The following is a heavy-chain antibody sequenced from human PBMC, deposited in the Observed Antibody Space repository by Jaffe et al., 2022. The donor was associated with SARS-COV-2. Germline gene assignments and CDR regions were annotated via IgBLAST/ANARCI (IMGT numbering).Heavy chain of an antibody. V-gene: IGHV3-74*01. CDR2: MSGDGTTT. D-gene: IGHD3-22*01. CDR3: ARVEKNYYDSSGELDY. CDR1: GFTLSSFW. Sequence: EVQLTESGGGLVQPGGSLRLSCEASGFTLSSFWMHWVRQAPGKGLVWVSRMSGDGTTTNYADSVKGRFTISRDNAKNTLYLQMNSLRPEDTAVYYCARVEKNYYDSSGELDYWGQGTLVTVSS. J-gene: IGHJ4*02.